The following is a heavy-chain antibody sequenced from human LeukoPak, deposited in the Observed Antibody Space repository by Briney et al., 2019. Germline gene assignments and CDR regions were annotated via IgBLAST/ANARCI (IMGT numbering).Heavy chain of an antibody. V-gene: IGHV1-69*06. CDR2: IIPIFGTA. J-gene: IGHJ5*02. Sequence: GASVKVSCKASGYTFTSYGISWVRQAPRQGLEWMGGIIPIFGTANYARKFQGRVTITADKSTSTAYMELSSLRSEDTAVYYCARVSTFTMVRAFDPWGQGTLVTVSS. CDR3: ARVSTFTMVRAFDP. CDR1: GYTFTSYG. D-gene: IGHD3-10*01.